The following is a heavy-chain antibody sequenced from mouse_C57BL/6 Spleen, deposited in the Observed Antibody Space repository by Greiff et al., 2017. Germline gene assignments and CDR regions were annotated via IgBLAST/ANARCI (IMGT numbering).Heavy chain of an antibody. CDR2: IYPGDGDT. CDR1: GYAFSSYW. D-gene: IGHD4-1*01. Sequence: QVQLQQSGAELVKPGASVKISCKASGYAFSSYWMNWVKQRPGKGLEWIGQIYPGDGDTNYNGKFKGKATLTADKSSSTAYMQPSSLTSEDSAVYFCARLTGVYYFDYWGQGTTLTVSS. CDR3: ARLTGVYYFDY. J-gene: IGHJ2*01. V-gene: IGHV1-80*01.